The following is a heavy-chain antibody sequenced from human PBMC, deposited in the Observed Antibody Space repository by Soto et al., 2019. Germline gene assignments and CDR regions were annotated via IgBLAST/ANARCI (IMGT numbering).Heavy chain of an antibody. CDR3: ARDPSTPQPNYGDYVGGWWFDP. V-gene: IGHV4-34*01. Sequence: KPSETLSLTCAVYGGSFSGYYWSWIRQPPGKGLEWIGETNHSGSTNYNPSLKSRVTISVDTSKNQFSLKLSSVTAADTAVYYCARDPSTPQPNYGDYVGGWWFDPWGQGTMVTVYS. J-gene: IGHJ5*02. CDR1: GGSFSGYY. D-gene: IGHD4-17*01. CDR2: TNHSGST.